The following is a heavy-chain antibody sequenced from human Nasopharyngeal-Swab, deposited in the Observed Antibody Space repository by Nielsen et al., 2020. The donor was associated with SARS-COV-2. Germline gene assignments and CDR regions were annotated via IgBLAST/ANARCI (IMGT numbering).Heavy chain of an antibody. Sequence: GGSLRLSCVASGFAFSDFYMAWVRQAPGKGLEWVSYISTSGTTTDSADSVKGRFTISRDNANNILYLHMHSLRGDDTAVYFCARESGYQVLLDYYYHGLDVCGHGTAVTVSS. V-gene: IGHV3-11*01. J-gene: IGHJ6*02. CDR3: ARESGYQVLLDYYYHGLDV. D-gene: IGHD3-3*01. CDR1: GFAFSDFY. CDR2: ISTSGTTT.